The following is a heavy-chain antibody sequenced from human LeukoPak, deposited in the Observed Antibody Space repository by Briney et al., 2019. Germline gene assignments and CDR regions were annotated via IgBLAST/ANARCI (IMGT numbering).Heavy chain of an antibody. CDR1: GGSITSYY. CDR3: ARDAYYDSSGYYYFDY. V-gene: IGHV4-59*01. Sequence: SQTLSLTCPVSGGSITSYYCSCIRQPPRNGLEWIGYIYYSGSTNYNPSLKSRVTISVDTSKNQFSLKLSSVTAADTAVYYCARDAYYDSSGYYYFDYWGQGTLVTVSS. D-gene: IGHD3-22*01. CDR2: IYYSGST. J-gene: IGHJ4*02.